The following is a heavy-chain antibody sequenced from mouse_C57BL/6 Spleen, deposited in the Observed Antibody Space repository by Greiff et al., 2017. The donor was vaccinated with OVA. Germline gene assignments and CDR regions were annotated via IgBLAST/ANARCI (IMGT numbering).Heavy chain of an antibody. J-gene: IGHJ4*01. V-gene: IGHV14-4*01. CDR2: IDPENGDT. Sequence: VQLQQSGAELVRPGASVKLSCTASGFNIKDYYMHWVKQRPEQGLEWIGWIDPENGDTEYASKFQGKATITADTSSNAAYLQLSSLTSEDTAVYYCTKGSMDYWGQGTSGTVSS. CDR3: TKGSMDY. CDR1: GFNIKDYY.